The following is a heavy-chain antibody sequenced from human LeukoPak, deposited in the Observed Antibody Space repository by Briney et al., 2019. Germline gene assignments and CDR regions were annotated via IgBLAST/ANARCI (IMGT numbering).Heavy chain of an antibody. CDR3: ARPMTTVTTMNAFDI. CDR1: GGTFSSYA. V-gene: IGHV1-69*13. CDR2: IIPIFGTA. Sequence: PVKVSCKASGGTFSSYAISWVRQAPGQGLEWMGGIIPIFGTANYAQKFQGRVTITADESTSTAYMELSSLRSEDTAVYYCARPMTTVTTMNAFDIWGQGTMVTVSS. D-gene: IGHD4-17*01. J-gene: IGHJ3*02.